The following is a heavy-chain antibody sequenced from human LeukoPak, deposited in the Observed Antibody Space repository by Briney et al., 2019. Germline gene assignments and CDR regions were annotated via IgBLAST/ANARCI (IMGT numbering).Heavy chain of an antibody. CDR1: GFTFSNYL. CDR3: ARGGTSGSLIY. V-gene: IGHV3-74*01. J-gene: IGHJ4*02. Sequence: GGSLRLSCAASGFTFSNYLMHWVRQAPLKGLVWVSRINSDGGTTGYADSVKGRFTISRDNAKNTLYLQMNSLRAEDTALYYCARGGTSGSLIYWGQGTLVTVSS. CDR2: INSDGGTT. D-gene: IGHD1-26*01.